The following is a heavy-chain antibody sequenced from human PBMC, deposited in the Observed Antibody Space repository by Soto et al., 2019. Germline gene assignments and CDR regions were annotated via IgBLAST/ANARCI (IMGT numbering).Heavy chain of an antibody. J-gene: IGHJ6*02. CDR2: IFYSGST. CDR3: ARHISNFRYYYYAMDV. D-gene: IGHD4-4*01. Sequence: PSQTLSLTCTVSGGSISSGDFYWTWIRQPPGKGLEWIGHIFYSGSTYYNPSLKSRIAISVDKSTSTAYLQWNTLKASDTAMYYCARHISNFRYYYYAMDVWGQGTTVTVSS. V-gene: IGHV4-30-4*01. CDR1: GGSISSGDFY.